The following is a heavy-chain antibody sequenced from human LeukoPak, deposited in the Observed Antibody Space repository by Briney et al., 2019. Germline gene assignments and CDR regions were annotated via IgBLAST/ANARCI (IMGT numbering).Heavy chain of an antibody. Sequence: SETLSLTCTVSGGSISSGGYYWSWIRQHPGKGLEWIGYIHYSGSTYYNPSLKSRVTISVDTSKNQFSLKLSSVTAADTAVYYCARIQLWRTYFDYWGQGTLVTVSP. D-gene: IGHD5-18*01. J-gene: IGHJ4*02. CDR3: ARIQLWRTYFDY. CDR1: GGSISSGGYY. V-gene: IGHV4-31*03. CDR2: IHYSGST.